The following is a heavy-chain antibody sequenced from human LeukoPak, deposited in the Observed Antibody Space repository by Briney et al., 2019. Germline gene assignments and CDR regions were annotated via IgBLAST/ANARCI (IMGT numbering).Heavy chain of an antibody. Sequence: GGSLRLSCAASGFTFSSYSMNWVRQAPWKGLEWVSSISSSSSYIYYADSVKGRFTISRDNAKNSLYLQMNSLRAEDTAVYSCARDAKYYDILTGTDYYYYYYMDVWGKGTTVTVSS. D-gene: IGHD3-9*01. J-gene: IGHJ6*03. CDR1: GFTFSSYS. CDR3: ARDAKYYDILTGTDYYYYYYMDV. V-gene: IGHV3-21*01. CDR2: ISSSSSYI.